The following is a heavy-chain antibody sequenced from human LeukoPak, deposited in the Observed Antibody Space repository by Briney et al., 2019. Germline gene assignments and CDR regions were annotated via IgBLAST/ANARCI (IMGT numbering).Heavy chain of an antibody. Sequence: ASVKVSCKASGYTFTGYYMHWVRQAPGQGLEWMGWINPNSGGTNYAQKFQGWVTMTRDTSISTAYMELSRLRSDDTAVYYCAREMAGYCSSTSCYPMDVWGQGTTVTVSS. CDR3: AREMAGYCSSTSCYPMDV. CDR2: INPNSGGT. D-gene: IGHD2-2*01. CDR1: GYTFTGYY. J-gene: IGHJ6*02. V-gene: IGHV1-2*04.